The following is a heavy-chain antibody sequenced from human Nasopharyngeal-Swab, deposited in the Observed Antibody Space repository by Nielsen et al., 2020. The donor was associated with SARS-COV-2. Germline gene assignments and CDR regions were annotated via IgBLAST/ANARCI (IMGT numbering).Heavy chain of an antibody. Sequence: RQAPGKGLEWIGYTYYSGSTNYNPPLKSRVTISVDTSKNQFSLKLSSVTAADTAVYYCARGPDRNYDFWSGYYTPSSYYYYYMDVWGKGTTVTVSS. CDR2: TYYSGST. J-gene: IGHJ6*03. V-gene: IGHV4-59*01. CDR3: ARGPDRNYDFWSGYYTPSSYYYYYMDV. D-gene: IGHD3-3*01.